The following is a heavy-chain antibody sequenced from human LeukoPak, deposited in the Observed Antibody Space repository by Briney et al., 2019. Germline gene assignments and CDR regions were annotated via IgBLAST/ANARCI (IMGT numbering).Heavy chain of an antibody. CDR3: TRVHGYSFGYFDY. Sequence: GGSLRLSCVASGFPFSSYWMTWVRQAPGKGLEWVSGISWNGGTVDYADSVKGRFTISRDNAKNSLYLLMSGLRGEDTALYYCTRVHGYSFGYFDYWGQGTPVTVSS. V-gene: IGHV3-9*01. CDR2: ISWNGGTV. CDR1: GFPFSSYW. D-gene: IGHD5-18*01. J-gene: IGHJ4*02.